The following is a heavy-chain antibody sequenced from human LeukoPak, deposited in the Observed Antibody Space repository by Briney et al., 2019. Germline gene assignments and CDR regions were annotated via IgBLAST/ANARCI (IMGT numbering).Heavy chain of an antibody. V-gene: IGHV3-23*01. J-gene: IGHJ5*02. CDR3: AKDLYGYVSNWFDP. CDR1: GFTFSSYA. Sequence: PGGSLRLSCAASGFTFSSYAMSWVRQAPGKGLEWVSAISGSGGSTYYTDSVKGRFTISRDNSKNTLYLQMNSLRAEDTAVYYCAKDLYGYVSNWFDPWGQGTLVTVSS. D-gene: IGHD5-12*01. CDR2: ISGSGGST.